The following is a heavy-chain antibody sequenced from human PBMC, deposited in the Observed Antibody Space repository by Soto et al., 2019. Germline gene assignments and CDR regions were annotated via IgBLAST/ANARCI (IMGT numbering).Heavy chain of an antibody. V-gene: IGHV4-59*08. CDR1: SGPSRSHN. J-gene: IGHJ6*02. D-gene: IGHD3-10*01. CDR3: VRQGIGALHGLVDV. Sequence: QVQLQQSGPGLVKPSETLSLTCTVSSGPSRSHNWGWIRQSPGRGLEWIGYVYDTGSTSYNPSLESRVTISADTSTTHISLTLSSVTAADTAFYYCVRQGIGALHGLVDVWGQGTTVSVSS. CDR2: VYDTGST.